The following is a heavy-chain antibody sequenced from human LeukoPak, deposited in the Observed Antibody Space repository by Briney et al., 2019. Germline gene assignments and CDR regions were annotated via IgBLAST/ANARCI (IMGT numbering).Heavy chain of an antibody. CDR1: GYSISSGYY. CDR2: IYHSWST. J-gene: IGHJ4*02. D-gene: IGHD3-9*01. CDR3: ARQAGYFDWLDY. V-gene: IGHV4-38-2*01. Sequence: SETLSLTCAVSGYSISSGYYWGWIRQPPGKGLEWSGRIYHSWSTYYNPSLKSRVTISVDTSKNQFSLKLSSVTAADTAVYYCARQAGYFDWLDYWGQGTLVTVSS.